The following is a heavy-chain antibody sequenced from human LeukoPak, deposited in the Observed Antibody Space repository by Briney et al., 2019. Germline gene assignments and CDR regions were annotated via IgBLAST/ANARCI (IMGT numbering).Heavy chain of an antibody. CDR3: ASAMVRGVIGYY. CDR2: INHSGST. CDR1: GGSFSGYY. Sequence: SETLSLTCAVYGGSFSGYYWSWIRQPPGKGLEWIGEINHSGSTNYNPSLKSRVTISVDTSKNQFPLKLSSVTAADTAVYYCASAMVRGVIGYYWGQGTLVTVSS. D-gene: IGHD3-10*01. J-gene: IGHJ4*02. V-gene: IGHV4-34*01.